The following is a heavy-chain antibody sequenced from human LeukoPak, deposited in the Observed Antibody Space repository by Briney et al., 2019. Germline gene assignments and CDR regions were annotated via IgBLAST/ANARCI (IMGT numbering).Heavy chain of an antibody. CDR3: TRRNDFWSGYSFDY. D-gene: IGHD3-3*01. V-gene: IGHV3-73*01. J-gene: IGHJ4*02. CDR1: GFTFSGSA. Sequence: GGSPRLSCAASGFTFSGSAMHWVRQASGKGLEWVGRIRSKANSYATAYAASVKGRFTISRDDSKNTASLQMNSLKTEDTAVYYCTRRNDFWSGYSFDYWGQGTLVTVSS. CDR2: IRSKANSYAT.